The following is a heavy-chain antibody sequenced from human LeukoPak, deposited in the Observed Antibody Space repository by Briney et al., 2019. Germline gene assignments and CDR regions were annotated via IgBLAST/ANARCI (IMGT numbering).Heavy chain of an antibody. CDR1: GFTFSSYA. CDR3: AKTYYYDSSGL. J-gene: IGHJ4*02. D-gene: IGHD3-22*01. CDR2: ISESGSRT. Sequence: GGSLRLSCAASGFTFSSYAMNWVRQAPGRGLEWVSAISESGSRTYYADSVKGRFTISRDNSKNTLYLQMNSLRAEDTAVYYCAKTYYYDSSGLWGQGTLVTVSS. V-gene: IGHV3-23*01.